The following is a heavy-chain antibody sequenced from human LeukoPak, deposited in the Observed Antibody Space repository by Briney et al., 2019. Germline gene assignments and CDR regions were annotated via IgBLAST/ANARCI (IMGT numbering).Heavy chain of an antibody. CDR2: IYYSGST. V-gene: IGHV4-30-4*01. D-gene: IGHD3-3*01. J-gene: IGHJ6*02. Sequence: SQTLSLTCTVSGGSISSGDYCWSWIRQPPGKGLEWIGNIYYSGSTYYNPSLKSRVTISVDTSKNQFSLKLRSVTAADTAVYDCARDPRFLEWDYGMDVWGQGTTVTVSS. CDR1: GGSISSGDYC. CDR3: ARDPRFLEWDYGMDV.